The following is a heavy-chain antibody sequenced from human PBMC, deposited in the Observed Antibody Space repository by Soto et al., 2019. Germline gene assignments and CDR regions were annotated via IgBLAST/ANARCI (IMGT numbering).Heavy chain of an antibody. D-gene: IGHD1-20*01. CDR3: ARDDNWNDFFY. J-gene: IGHJ4*02. CDR2: IYYSGST. V-gene: IGHV4-30-4*08. Sequence: PSETLSLTCTVSGGSISSSSYYWGWIRQPPGKGLEWIGYIYYSGSTYYNPSLKSRVTISVDTSKNQFSLKLSSVTAADTAVYYCARDDNWNDFFYWGQGTLVTVSS. CDR1: GGSISSSSYY.